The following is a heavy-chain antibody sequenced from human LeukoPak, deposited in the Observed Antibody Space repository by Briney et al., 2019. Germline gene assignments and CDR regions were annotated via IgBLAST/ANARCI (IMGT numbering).Heavy chain of an antibody. J-gene: IGHJ1*01. V-gene: IGHV3-53*01. CDR2: IYSDGRT. CDR3: AKVGVPATGGFHH. D-gene: IGHD6-13*01. CDR1: GFTVSNKY. Sequence: GGSLRLSCAASGFTVSNKYMTWVRQAPGKGLEWVPLIYSDGRTYYADSVKGRCTISRDNSKNTLYLQMNSLRAEDTAIYYCAKVGVPATGGFHHWGQGTLVTVSS.